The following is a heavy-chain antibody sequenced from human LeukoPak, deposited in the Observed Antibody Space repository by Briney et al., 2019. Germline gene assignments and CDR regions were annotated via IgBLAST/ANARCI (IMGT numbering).Heavy chain of an antibody. CDR3: ARDGVEYSSGWYVA. CDR2: IYYSGST. Sequence: SETLSLTCTVSGGSISSSSYYWGWIRQPPGKGLEWIGSIYYSGSTYYNPSLKSRVTISVDTSKNQFSLKLSSVTAADTAVYYCARDGVEYSSGWYVAWGQGTLVTVSS. D-gene: IGHD6-19*01. J-gene: IGHJ5*02. V-gene: IGHV4-39*07. CDR1: GGSISSSSYY.